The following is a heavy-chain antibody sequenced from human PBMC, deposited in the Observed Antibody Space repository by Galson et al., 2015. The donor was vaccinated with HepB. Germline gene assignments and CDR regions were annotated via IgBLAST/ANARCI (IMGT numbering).Heavy chain of an antibody. D-gene: IGHD3-10*01. CDR1: GFTFSSYA. J-gene: IGHJ6*02. CDR2: ISYDGSNK. V-gene: IGHV3-30*04. CDR3: AGDSVTMVRGVTYYYGMDV. Sequence: SLRLSCAASGFTFSSYAMHWVRQAPGKGLEWVAVISYDGSNKYYADSVKGRFTISRDNSKNTLYLQMNSLRAEDTAVYYCAGDSVTMVRGVTYYYGMDVWGQGTTVTVSS.